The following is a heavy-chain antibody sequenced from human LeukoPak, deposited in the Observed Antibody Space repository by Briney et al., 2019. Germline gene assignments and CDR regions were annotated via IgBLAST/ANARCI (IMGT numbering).Heavy chain of an antibody. V-gene: IGHV4-34*01. CDR3: ARPYSSGWNHMADFQY. J-gene: IGHJ1*01. Sequence: SETLSLTCAVYGGSFSGYYWSWIRQPPGKGLEWIGEINHSGSTYYNPSLKSRVTISVDTSKNQFSLKLSSVTVADTAVYYCARPYSSGWNHMADFQYWGQGTLVTVSS. CDR1: GGSFSGYY. D-gene: IGHD6-19*01. CDR2: INHSGST.